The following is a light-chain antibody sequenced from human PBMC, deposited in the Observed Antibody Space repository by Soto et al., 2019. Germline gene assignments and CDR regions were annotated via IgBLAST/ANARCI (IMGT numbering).Light chain of an antibody. V-gene: IGKV1-9*01. J-gene: IGKJ4*01. CDR1: QGISSY. CDR2: AAS. Sequence: DIQLTQSTSFLSASVGDRVTITCRASQGISSYLAWYQQKPGKAPKLLIYAASTLQSGVPSRFSGSGSGTEFTLTISSLQPEDFATYYCQQLNSYPRALTFGGGTKVEIK. CDR3: QQLNSYPRALT.